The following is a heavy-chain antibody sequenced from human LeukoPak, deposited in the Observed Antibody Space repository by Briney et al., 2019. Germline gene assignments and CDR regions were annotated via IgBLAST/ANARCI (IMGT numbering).Heavy chain of an antibody. D-gene: IGHD3-10*01. J-gene: IGHJ4*02. CDR1: GFTVSSAY. V-gene: IGHV3-53*01. Sequence: PGGSLRLSCAAPGFTVSSAYMTWVRKASGKGLEWVSVIYIGGSTYYADSVKGRFTISRDNSRNTLYLQMNSLRTEDTAVYYCARGGYGSSTYYNNFDFWGQGTLVTVSS. CDR3: ARGGYGSSTYYNNFDF. CDR2: IYIGGST.